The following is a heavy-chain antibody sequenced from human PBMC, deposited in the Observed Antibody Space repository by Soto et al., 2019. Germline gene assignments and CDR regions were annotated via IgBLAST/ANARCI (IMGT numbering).Heavy chain of an antibody. V-gene: IGHV3-30*03. CDR2: ISYDGSNK. CDR1: GFTFSSYG. Sequence: QVQLVESGGGVVQPGRSLRLSCAASGFTFSSYGMHWVRQAPGKGLEWVAVISYDGSNKYYADSVKGRFTISRDNSKNTLYLKMNSLRAEDTAVYYCATGLVVRATEDYWGQGTLVTVSS. D-gene: IGHD3-22*01. J-gene: IGHJ4*02. CDR3: ATGLVVRATEDY.